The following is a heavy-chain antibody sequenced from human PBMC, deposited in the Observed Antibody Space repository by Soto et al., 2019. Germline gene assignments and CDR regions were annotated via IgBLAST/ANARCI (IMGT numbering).Heavy chain of an antibody. J-gene: IGHJ6*02. CDR1: GGSISSGGYY. CDR3: ARGGRRSPGMDV. Sequence: PSETLSLTCAVSGGSISSGGYYWSWIRQHPGKGLEWIGYIYYSGSTYYNPSLKSRVTISVDTSKNQISLKLSSVTAADTAVYYCARGGRRSPGMDVWGQGTTVTVSS. CDR2: IYYSGST. V-gene: IGHV4-31*11.